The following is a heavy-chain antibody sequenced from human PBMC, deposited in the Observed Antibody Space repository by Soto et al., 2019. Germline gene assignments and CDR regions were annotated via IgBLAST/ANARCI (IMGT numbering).Heavy chain of an antibody. V-gene: IGHV3-48*03. CDR3: ARDPGASWFDA. CDR1: GFTFSHYA. Sequence: GGSLRLSCAVSGFTFSHYALIWVRQAPGKGLEWVAGISGSGFRTDYADSVKGRFTISRDNAKNSLYLQMNSLRVEDTAVYFCARDPGASWFDAWGQGTLVTVSS. CDR2: ISGSGFRT. J-gene: IGHJ5*02.